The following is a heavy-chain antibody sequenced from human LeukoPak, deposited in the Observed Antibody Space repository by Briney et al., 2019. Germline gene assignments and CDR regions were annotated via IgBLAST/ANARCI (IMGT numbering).Heavy chain of an antibody. CDR2: IYHSGST. Sequence: SETLSLTCTVSGGSISSYYWSWIRQPPGKGLEWIGEIYHSGSTNYNPSLKSRVTISVDKSKNQFSLKLSSVTAADTAVYYCARSTMIVATQFDYWGQGTLVTVSS. V-gene: IGHV4-59*12. D-gene: IGHD3-22*01. J-gene: IGHJ4*02. CDR3: ARSTMIVATQFDY. CDR1: GGSISSYY.